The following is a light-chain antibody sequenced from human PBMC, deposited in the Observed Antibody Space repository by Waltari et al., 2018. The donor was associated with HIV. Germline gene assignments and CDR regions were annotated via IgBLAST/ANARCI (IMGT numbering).Light chain of an antibody. CDR2: EAT. Sequence: QSALTQPASVSGSPGQSISISCIGTSSDVGGYSLVSWYQHHPGKAPHILIFEATERPSWVSNRCSASKSGTTASLTISGLLAEDAADYYCCSYGGFTTYVFGSGTKVTVL. CDR3: CSYGGFTTYV. J-gene: IGLJ1*01. V-gene: IGLV2-23*01. CDR1: SSDVGGYSL.